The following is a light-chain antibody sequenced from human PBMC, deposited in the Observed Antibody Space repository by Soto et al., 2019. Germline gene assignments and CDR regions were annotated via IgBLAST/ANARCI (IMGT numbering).Light chain of an antibody. CDR3: SSYTSSNTYV. CDR1: SSDVGSYNR. V-gene: IGLV2-18*02. Sequence: QSALTQPPSVSGSPGQSVTISCTGTSSDVGSYNRVSWYQQPPGTAPKLMIYDVGNRPSGVPDRFSVSKSGNTASLTISGLQADDEADYYCSSYTSSNTYVFGTGTKVTVL. J-gene: IGLJ1*01. CDR2: DVG.